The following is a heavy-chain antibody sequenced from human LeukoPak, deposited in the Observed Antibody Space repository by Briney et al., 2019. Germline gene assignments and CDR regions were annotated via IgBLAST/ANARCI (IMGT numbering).Heavy chain of an antibody. CDR2: ISTYNDNT. J-gene: IGHJ6*02. CDR1: GYTFTNYG. Sequence: GASVKVSCTASGYTFTNYGISWVRQAPGQGLEWMGWISTYNDNTNYAQKLQGRVTMTTDTSTSTAYMELRSLRSDDTAVYYCARDRGSWYFFYYYYGMDVWGQGTTVTVSS. CDR3: ARDRGSWYFFYYYYGMDV. V-gene: IGHV1-18*01. D-gene: IGHD6-13*01.